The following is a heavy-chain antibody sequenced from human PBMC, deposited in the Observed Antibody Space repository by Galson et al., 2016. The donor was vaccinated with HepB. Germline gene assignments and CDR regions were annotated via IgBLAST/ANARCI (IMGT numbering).Heavy chain of an antibody. CDR1: GFTFAVYA. D-gene: IGHD7-27*01. Sequence: SLRLSCAGSGFTFAVYAMSWVRQSPGKGLEWVSSISGPGGSTYYADSVKGRFTISRDNSKTTLSLQMNSLRAEDTAVYYCAKSDTRLTNWGFDFWGQGTLVTVSS. CDR2: ISGPGGST. J-gene: IGHJ4*02. CDR3: AKSDTRLTNWGFDF. V-gene: IGHV3-23*01.